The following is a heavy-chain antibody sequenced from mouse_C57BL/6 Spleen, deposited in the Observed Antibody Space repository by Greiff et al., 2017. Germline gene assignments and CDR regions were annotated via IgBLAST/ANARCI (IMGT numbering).Heavy chain of an antibody. CDR1: GYSFTSYY. CDR2: IYPGSGNT. Sequence: VQLQQSGPELVKPGASVKISCKASGYSFTSYYIHWVKQRPGQGLEWIGWIYPGSGNTKYNEKFKGKATLTADTSSSTAYMQLSSLTSESSAVYYCARGGETGAWFAYWGRGTLVTVSA. CDR3: ARGGETGAWFAY. V-gene: IGHV1-66*01. J-gene: IGHJ3*01.